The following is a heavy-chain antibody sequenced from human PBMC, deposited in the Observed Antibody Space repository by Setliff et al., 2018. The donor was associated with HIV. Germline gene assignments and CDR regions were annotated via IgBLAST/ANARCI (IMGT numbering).Heavy chain of an antibody. J-gene: IGHJ6*03. CDR3: ARGGRRSYYYYFHMDV. CDR1: GYTFASYD. Sequence: ASVKVSCKASGYTFASYDISWVRQASGQGPEWMGWRNPDSGKTGYAQNFQGRVTMTRDTSISTAYMELHSLRSEDTAVYYCARGGRRSYYYYFHMDVWGKGTTVTVSS. V-gene: IGHV1-8*02. CDR2: RNPDSGKT.